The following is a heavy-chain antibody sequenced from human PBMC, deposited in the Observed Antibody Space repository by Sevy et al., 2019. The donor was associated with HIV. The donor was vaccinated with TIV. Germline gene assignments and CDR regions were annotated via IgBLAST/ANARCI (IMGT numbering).Heavy chain of an antibody. Sequence: ASVKVSCKASGYTFTSYGISWVRQAPGQGLEWMGWISAYNGNTNYAQKLQGRVTMTTDTSTSTAYMELRSLRSDDTAVYYCATPYGDYPDYYYYYGMDVWGQGTTVTVSS. CDR1: GYTFTSYG. CDR3: ATPYGDYPDYYYYYGMDV. J-gene: IGHJ6*02. V-gene: IGHV1-18*01. CDR2: ISAYNGNT. D-gene: IGHD4-17*01.